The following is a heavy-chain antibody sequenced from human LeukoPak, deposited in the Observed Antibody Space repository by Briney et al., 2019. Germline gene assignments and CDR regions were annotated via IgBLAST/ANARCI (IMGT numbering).Heavy chain of an antibody. CDR1: GFTFSSFD. D-gene: IGHD1-1*01. CDR2: IGTASDT. J-gene: IGHJ6*03. V-gene: IGHV3-13*01. Sequence: GGSLRLSCAASGFTFSSFDMHWVRQPTGQGQEWVSTIGTASDTYYPGSVEGRFTLSRDNAKNSLYLQMNSLAAGDTAVYYCARGPPRGKYYYMDVWGKGTTVTVSS. CDR3: ARGPPRGKYYYMDV.